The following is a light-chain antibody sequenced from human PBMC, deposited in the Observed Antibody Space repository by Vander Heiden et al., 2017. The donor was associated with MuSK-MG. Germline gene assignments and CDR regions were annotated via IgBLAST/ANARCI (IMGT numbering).Light chain of an antibody. CDR1: KLGDKY. CDR3: QAWDSSTVV. V-gene: IGLV3-1*01. J-gene: IGLJ2*01. Sequence: SYELTQPPSVSVSPGQTARITCSGDKLGDKYACWYQQKPGQSPVLVIYKDSKRPSGCPERFSGSNSGNTATLTISGTQAMDEADYYCQAWDSSTVVFGGGTKLTVL. CDR2: KDS.